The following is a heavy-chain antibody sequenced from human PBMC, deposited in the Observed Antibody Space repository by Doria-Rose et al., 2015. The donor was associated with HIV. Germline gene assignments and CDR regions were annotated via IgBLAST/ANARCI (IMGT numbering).Heavy chain of an antibody. V-gene: IGHV4-31*03. D-gene: IGHD3-3*01. Sequence: LVKTSETLSLTCSVSCASVSSRGYYWNWIRQVPGKGLESLGYTYYTGTSDYSPSLKCRLNMAVDPSKNQFSLKLGFVTVADTAVYYCARMGSYRELDYWGQGARVIVAA. CDR1: CASVSSRGYY. J-gene: IGHJ4*02. CDR3: ARMGSYRELDY. CDR2: TYYTGTS.